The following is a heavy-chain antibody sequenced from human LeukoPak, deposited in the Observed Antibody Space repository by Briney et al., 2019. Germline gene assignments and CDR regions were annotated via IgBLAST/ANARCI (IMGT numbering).Heavy chain of an antibody. CDR2: IYHSGST. CDR1: GGSISSGGYS. D-gene: IGHD4-11*01. CDR3: ARFYSDSENGFDP. V-gene: IGHV4-30-2*01. Sequence: PSQTLSLTCAVSGGSISSGGYSWSWIRQPPGKGLEWIGYIYHSGSTYYNPSLKSRVTISVDRSKNQFSLKLSSVTAADTAVYYCARFYSDSENGFDPWGQGTLLTVSS. J-gene: IGHJ5*02.